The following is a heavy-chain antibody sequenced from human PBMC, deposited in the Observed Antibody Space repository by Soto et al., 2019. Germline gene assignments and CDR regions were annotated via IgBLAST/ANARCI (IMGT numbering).Heavy chain of an antibody. J-gene: IGHJ6*03. CDR1: GGSFSGYY. V-gene: IGHV4-34*01. Sequence: SETLSLTCAVYGGSFSGYYWSRIRQPPGKGLEWIGEINHSGSTNYNPSLKSRVTISVDTSKNQFSLKLSSVTAADTAVYYCARGSPLPIVVVPAARPGYYYYMDVWGKGTTVTVSS. CDR3: ARGSPLPIVVVPAARPGYYYYMDV. CDR2: INHSGST. D-gene: IGHD2-2*01.